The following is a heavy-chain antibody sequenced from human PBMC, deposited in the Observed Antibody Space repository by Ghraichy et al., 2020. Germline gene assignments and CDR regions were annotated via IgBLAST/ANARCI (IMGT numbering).Heavy chain of an antibody. CDR2: IKQDGSEK. Sequence: GGSLRLSCAASGFTFSSYWMTWVRQAPGKGLEWVANIKQDGSEKYYVDSVKGRFTISRDNAKNSLYLQMNSLRAEDTAVYYCARDALLYDFWSGYSDYYFYMDVWGKGTTVTVSS. J-gene: IGHJ6*03. CDR1: GFTFSSYW. D-gene: IGHD3-3*01. CDR3: ARDALLYDFWSGYSDYYFYMDV. V-gene: IGHV3-7*03.